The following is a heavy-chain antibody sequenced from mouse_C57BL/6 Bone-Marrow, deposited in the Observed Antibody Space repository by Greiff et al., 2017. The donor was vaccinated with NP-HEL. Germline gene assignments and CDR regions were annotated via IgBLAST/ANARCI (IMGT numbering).Heavy chain of an antibody. CDR2: IYPRSGNT. CDR1: GYTFTSYG. Sequence: QVQLQQSGAELARPGASVKLSCKASGYTFTSYGISWVKQRTGQGLEWIGEIYPRSGNTYYNEKFKGKATLTADKSSSTAYRELRILTSEDSAVYFCARLPRDPWFAYWGQGTLVTVSA. V-gene: IGHV1-81*01. D-gene: IGHD3-3*01. J-gene: IGHJ3*01. CDR3: ARLPRDPWFAY.